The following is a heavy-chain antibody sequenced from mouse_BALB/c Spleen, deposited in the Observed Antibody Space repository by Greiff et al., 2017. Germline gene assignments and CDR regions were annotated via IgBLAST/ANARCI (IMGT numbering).Heavy chain of an antibody. CDR2: ISSGGSYT. Sequence: EVKLVESGGGLVKPGGSLKLSCAASGFTFSSYTMSWVRQTPEKRLEWVATISSGGSYTYYPDSVKGRFTISRDNATNTLYLPMSSLKSEDTAMYYGTRDRATVVYYFDYWGQGTTLTVSS. V-gene: IGHV5-6-4*01. CDR3: TRDRATVVYYFDY. J-gene: IGHJ2*01. D-gene: IGHD1-1*01. CDR1: GFTFSSYT.